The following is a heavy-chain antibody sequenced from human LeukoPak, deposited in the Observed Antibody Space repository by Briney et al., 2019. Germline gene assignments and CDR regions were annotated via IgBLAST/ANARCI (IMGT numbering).Heavy chain of an antibody. Sequence: PGGSLRLSCAASGFTFSSYAMSWVRQAPGKGLEWVSGISWNSGGIAYADSVKGRFTISRDNARNSLYLQMNSLRAEDTALYYCAKDSGVAATGYGMDVWGQGTTVTVSS. J-gene: IGHJ6*02. V-gene: IGHV3-9*01. CDR2: ISWNSGGI. D-gene: IGHD2-15*01. CDR3: AKDSGVAATGYGMDV. CDR1: GFTFSSYA.